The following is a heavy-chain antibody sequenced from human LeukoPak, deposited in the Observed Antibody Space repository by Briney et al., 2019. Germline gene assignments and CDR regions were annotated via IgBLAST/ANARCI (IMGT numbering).Heavy chain of an antibody. CDR3: ARNMTVILVAERTDAFDI. CDR1: GASISSNTYY. V-gene: IGHV4-39*01. Sequence: KTSETLSLTCTVSGASISSNTYYWAWIRQSPGKGLEWIGSIFNAGSTSYNPSLTSRVTMSVDTSKNQFSLKLSSVTAADTAMYYCARNMTVILVAERTDAFDIWGQGTMVTVSS. CDR2: IFNAGST. D-gene: IGHD3-22*01. J-gene: IGHJ3*02.